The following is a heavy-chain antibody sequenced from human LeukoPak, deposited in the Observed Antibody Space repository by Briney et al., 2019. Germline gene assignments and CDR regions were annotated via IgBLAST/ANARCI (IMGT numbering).Heavy chain of an antibody. D-gene: IGHD3-10*01. Sequence: SETLSLTCAVYGGSFSGYYWSWIRQPPGKGLEWIGEINHSGSTNYDPSLKSRVTISVDTSKNQFSLKLSSVTAADTAVYYCARGSLLWFGEKFDPWGQGTLVTVSS. J-gene: IGHJ5*02. V-gene: IGHV4-34*01. CDR3: ARGSLLWFGEKFDP. CDR1: GGSFSGYY. CDR2: INHSGST.